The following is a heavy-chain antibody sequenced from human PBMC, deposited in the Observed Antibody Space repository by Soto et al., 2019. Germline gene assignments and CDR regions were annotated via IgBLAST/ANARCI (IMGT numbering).Heavy chain of an antibody. D-gene: IGHD6-6*01. CDR2: FDPEDGET. V-gene: IGHV1-24*01. CDR3: ARVEQLVPSTFDY. CDR1: GYTLTELS. Sequence: ASVKVSCKVSGYTLTELSMHWVRQAPGKRLEWMGGFDPEDGETIYSQKFQGRVTITRDTSASTAYMELSSLRSEDTAVYYCARVEQLVPSTFDYWGQGTLVTVSS. J-gene: IGHJ4*02.